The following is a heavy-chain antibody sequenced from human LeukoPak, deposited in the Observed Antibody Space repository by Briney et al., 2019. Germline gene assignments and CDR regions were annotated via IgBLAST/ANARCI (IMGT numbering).Heavy chain of an antibody. CDR1: GGSISSGGYY. Sequence: SETLSLTCTVSGGSISSGGYYWSWLRQHPGRGLEWIGYIYYSGSTYYNPSLKSRVTISVDTSKNQFSLKLSSVTAADTAVYYCARVNGYSGYEPYYFDYWGQGTLVTVSS. CDR3: ARVNGYSGYEPYYFDY. J-gene: IGHJ4*02. D-gene: IGHD5-12*01. V-gene: IGHV4-31*03. CDR2: IYYSGST.